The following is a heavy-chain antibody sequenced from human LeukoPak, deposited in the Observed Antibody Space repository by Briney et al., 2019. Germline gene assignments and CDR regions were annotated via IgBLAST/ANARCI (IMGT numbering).Heavy chain of an antibody. D-gene: IGHD3-22*01. V-gene: IGHV3-30-3*01. CDR1: GFTFSSYA. CDR3: AREVVALDY. J-gene: IGHJ4*02. CDR2: ISYDGSNK. Sequence: GGSLRLSCAASGFTFSSYAMHWVRQAPGKGLEWVAVISYDGSNKYYADSVKGRFTISRDNSKNTLYLQMNSLRAEDTAVYYCAREVVALDYWGQGTLVTVSS.